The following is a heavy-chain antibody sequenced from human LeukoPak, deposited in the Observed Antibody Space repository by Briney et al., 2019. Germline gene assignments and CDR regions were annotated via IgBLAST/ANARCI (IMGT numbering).Heavy chain of an antibody. CDR2: ISAYNGNT. CDR1: GYTFSIYG. CDR3: ARGGYSYGYMGYFDY. Sequence: ASVKVSCKASGYTFSIYGVGWVRQAPGQGLEWVAWISAYNGNTNYAQKFQGRVTMTTDTSTTTAYMELRSLRSDDTAVYYCARGGYSYGYMGYFDYWGQGTLVTVSS. J-gene: IGHJ4*02. D-gene: IGHD5-18*01. V-gene: IGHV1-18*01.